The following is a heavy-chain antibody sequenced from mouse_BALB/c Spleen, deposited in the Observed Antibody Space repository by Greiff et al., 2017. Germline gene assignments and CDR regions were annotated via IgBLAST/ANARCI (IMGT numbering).Heavy chain of an antibody. CDR3: ARFITTAHYYAMDY. J-gene: IGHJ4*01. CDR2: ISSGRSTI. D-gene: IGHD1-2*01. Sequence: EVKLMESGGGLVQPGGSRKLSCAASGFTFSSFGMHWVRQAPEKGLEWVAYISSGRSTIYYADTVKGRFTISRDNPKNTLFLQMTSLRSEDTAMYYCARFITTAHYYAMDYWGQGTSVTVSS. CDR1: GFTFSSFG. V-gene: IGHV5-17*02.